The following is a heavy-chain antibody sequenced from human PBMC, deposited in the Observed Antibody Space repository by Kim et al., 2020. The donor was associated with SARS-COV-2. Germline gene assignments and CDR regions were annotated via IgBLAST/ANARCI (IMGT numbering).Heavy chain of an antibody. D-gene: IGHD3-3*01. CDR2: ISWNSGSI. CDR3: AKESGYYSDRRDWGSLGI. CDR1: GFTFDDYA. V-gene: IGHV3-9*01. Sequence: GGSLRLSCAASGFTFDDYAMHWVRQAPGKGLEWVSGISWNSGSIGYADSVKGRFTISRDNAKNSLYLQMNSLRAEDTALYYCAKESGYYSDRRDWGSLGIWGQGTMVTVSS. J-gene: IGHJ3*02.